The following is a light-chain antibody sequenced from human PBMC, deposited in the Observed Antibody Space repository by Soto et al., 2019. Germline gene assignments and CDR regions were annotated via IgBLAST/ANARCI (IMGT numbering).Light chain of an antibody. CDR2: TTS. V-gene: IGKV1-39*01. CDR1: QTITTY. CDR3: QQSYNSPPT. Sequence: DIQMTQSPSSLFASVGDIVTITCRASQTITTYLNWYQHKSGQAPKLLISTTSNLEGGVPSRFSGTGSGTHFTLSISSLQREDFATYFCQQSYNSPPTFGQGTKLEF. J-gene: IGKJ2*01.